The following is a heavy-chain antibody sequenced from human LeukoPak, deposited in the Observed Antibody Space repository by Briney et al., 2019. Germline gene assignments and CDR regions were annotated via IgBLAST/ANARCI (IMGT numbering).Heavy chain of an antibody. V-gene: IGHV3-15*01. CDR3: TTEVLRFLEWFEADYYYYYMDV. CDR2: IKSKSDGGTT. D-gene: IGHD3-3*01. J-gene: IGHJ6*03. Sequence: GGSLRHSCAASGFTFSNAWMSWVSQAPGKGVEWVGRIKSKSDGGTTDYDAPGKGRFTISRDDSKNTLYLQMNSLKTEDTAVYYCTTEVLRFLEWFEADYYYYYMDVWGKGTTVTVSS. CDR1: GFTFSNAW.